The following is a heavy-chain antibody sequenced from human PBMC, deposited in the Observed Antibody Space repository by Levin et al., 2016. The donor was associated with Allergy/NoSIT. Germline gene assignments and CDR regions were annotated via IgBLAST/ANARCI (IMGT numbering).Heavy chain of an antibody. CDR3: ARDIGECSSGICYSSHLDY. CDR1: GFIFYNYA. J-gene: IGHJ4*02. Sequence: GESLKISCAASGFIFYNYAMSWVRRAPGKGLEWVSTITGSANYTYYADSVKGRFTISRDNSKNTVFLQMDSLRGEDTAVYYCARDIGECSSGICYSSHLDYWGQGTLVTVSS. V-gene: IGHV3-23*01. CDR2: ITGSANYT. D-gene: IGHD2-21*01.